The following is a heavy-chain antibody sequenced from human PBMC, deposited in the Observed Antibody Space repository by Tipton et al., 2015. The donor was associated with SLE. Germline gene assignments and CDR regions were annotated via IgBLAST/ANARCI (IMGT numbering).Heavy chain of an antibody. CDR1: GYSISSAYY. J-gene: IGHJ4*02. D-gene: IGHD5-18*01. Sequence: TLSLTCDVSGYSISSAYYWGWIRQPPGKGLEWIGEINHSGSTNYNPSLKSRVTISVDTSKNQFSLKLSSVTAADTAVYYCALYSYGYWGQGTLVTVSS. V-gene: IGHV4-38-2*01. CDR2: INHSGST. CDR3: ALYSYGY.